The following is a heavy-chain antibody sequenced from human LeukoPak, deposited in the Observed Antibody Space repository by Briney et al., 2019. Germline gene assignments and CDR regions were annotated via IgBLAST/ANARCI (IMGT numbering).Heavy chain of an antibody. J-gene: IGHJ4*02. D-gene: IGHD1-26*01. CDR3: AKGGSATTLPLYFDY. CDR2: ISGSGGST. V-gene: IGHV3-23*01. CDR1: GFTFDDYG. Sequence: PGGSLRLSCAASGFTFDDYGMSWVRQAPGKGLEWVSAISGSGGSTYYADSVKGRFTISRDNSKNTLYLQMNSLRAEDTAVYYCAKGGSATTLPLYFDYWGQGTLVTVSS.